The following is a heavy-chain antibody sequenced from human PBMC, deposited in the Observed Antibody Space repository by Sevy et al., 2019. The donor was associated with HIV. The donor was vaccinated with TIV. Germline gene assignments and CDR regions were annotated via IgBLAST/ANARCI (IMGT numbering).Heavy chain of an antibody. CDR3: ARDSPGYGGYAH. J-gene: IGHJ1*01. D-gene: IGHD5-12*01. Sequence: GGSLRLSCAASGFTFSIYTMSWVRQAPGKGLEWVSTFCFGGSTIHYADSVKGRFTISRDNSKNTLYLQMNSLRAEDTAVYYCARDSPGYGGYAHWGQGTLVTVSS. CDR2: FCFGGSTI. V-gene: IGHV3-23*01. CDR1: GFTFSIYT.